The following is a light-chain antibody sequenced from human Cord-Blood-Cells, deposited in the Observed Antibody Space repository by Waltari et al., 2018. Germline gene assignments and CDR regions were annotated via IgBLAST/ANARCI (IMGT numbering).Light chain of an antibody. CDR3: SSYTSSSTYV. CDR2: DVS. V-gene: IGLV2-14*01. Sequence: QSALTQPASESGSPGQSITLPCTGTSSDVGGYNYVSWYQQHPGKAPKLMIYDVSNRPSGVSNRFSGSKSGNTASLTISGLQAEDEADYYCSSYTSSSTYVFGTGTKVTVL. J-gene: IGLJ1*01. CDR1: SSDVGGYNY.